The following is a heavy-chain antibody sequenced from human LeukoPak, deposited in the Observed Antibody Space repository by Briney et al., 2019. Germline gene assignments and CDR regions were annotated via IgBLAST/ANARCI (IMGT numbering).Heavy chain of an antibody. CDR3: ARSWVGDYHYYYYMDV. D-gene: IGHD2-21*02. V-gene: IGHV4-34*01. CDR2: INHSGST. Sequence: SETLSLTCAAYGGSFSGYYWSWIRQPPGKGLEWIGEINHSGSTTYNPSLKSRVTISVDTSKNQFSLKLSSVTAADTAVYYCARSWVGDYHYYYYMDVWGKGTTVTVSS. CDR1: GGSFSGYY. J-gene: IGHJ6*03.